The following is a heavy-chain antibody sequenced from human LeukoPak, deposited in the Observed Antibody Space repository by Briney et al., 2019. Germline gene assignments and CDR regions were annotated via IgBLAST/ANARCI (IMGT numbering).Heavy chain of an antibody. CDR3: AKPALRSGWKHDAFDI. CDR2: ISGSGGST. Sequence: QAGGSLRLSCAASRFTFSSYAMTWVRQAPGKGLGWVSGISGSGGSTYYADSVKGRFTISRDNSKNTLYLQMDSLRAEDTAVYYCAKPALRSGWKHDAFDIWGQGTMVTVSS. CDR1: RFTFSSYA. D-gene: IGHD6-19*01. V-gene: IGHV3-23*01. J-gene: IGHJ3*02.